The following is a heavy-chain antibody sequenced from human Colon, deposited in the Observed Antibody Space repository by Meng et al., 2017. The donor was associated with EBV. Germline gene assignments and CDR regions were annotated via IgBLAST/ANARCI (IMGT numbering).Heavy chain of an antibody. CDR2: VSHPGSA. D-gene: IGHD3-9*01. J-gene: IGHJ4*02. V-gene: IGHV4-34*01. CDR1: GGSFSGYV. Sequence: LQQLGAGLLKPSETLSLTCTVNGGSFSGYVWSWVRQPPGKGMEWIGEVSHPGSANYNPSLKSRVTISVDASEKQFSLRLTSVTAADSAVYYCARVPTTGYKDHWGQGTLVTVFS. CDR3: ARVPTTGYKDH.